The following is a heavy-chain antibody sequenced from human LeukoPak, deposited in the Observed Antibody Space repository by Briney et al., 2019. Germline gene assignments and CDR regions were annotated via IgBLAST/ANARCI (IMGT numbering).Heavy chain of an antibody. CDR2: INTNTGNP. V-gene: IGHV7-4-1*02. Sequence: ASVKVSCKAPGYTFTYYGLNWVRQAPGQGLECLGGINTNTGNPTYGQGFTGRFVFSFDTSVSTAYLEISSLKAEDTAIYYCARSRRVVVPSTLNSADDYYYYMDVWGKGTTVTVSS. J-gene: IGHJ6*03. CDR3: ARSRRVVVPSTLNSADDYYYYMDV. D-gene: IGHD2-15*01. CDR1: GYTFTYYG.